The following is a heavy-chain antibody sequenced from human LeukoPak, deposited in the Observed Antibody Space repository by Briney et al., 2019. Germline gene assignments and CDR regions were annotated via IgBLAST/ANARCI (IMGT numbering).Heavy chain of an antibody. CDR2: IYHSGST. CDR1: GYSISSGYY. Sequence: PSETLSLTCTVSGYSISSGYYWGWIRQPPGKGLEWIGSIYHSGSTYYNPSLKSRVTISVDTSKNQFSLKLSSVTAADTAVYYCARGRDGYNLYWGQGALVTVSS. V-gene: IGHV4-38-2*02. D-gene: IGHD5-24*01. J-gene: IGHJ4*02. CDR3: ARGRDGYNLY.